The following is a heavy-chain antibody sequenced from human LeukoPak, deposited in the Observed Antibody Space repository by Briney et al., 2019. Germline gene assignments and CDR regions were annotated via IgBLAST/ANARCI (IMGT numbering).Heavy chain of an antibody. CDR2: INWNGGST. V-gene: IGHV3-20*04. J-gene: IGHJ4*02. D-gene: IGHD3-22*01. Sequence: PGGSLRLSCAASGFMFDVDGMSWVRQAPGKGLEWVSGINWNGGSTGYADSVKGRFTISRDNAKNSLSLQMNTLRAEDTAFYYCTKGSFTDASGYYYVQPFDYWGLGTLVTVSS. CDR1: GFMFDVDG. CDR3: TKGSFTDASGYYYVQPFDY.